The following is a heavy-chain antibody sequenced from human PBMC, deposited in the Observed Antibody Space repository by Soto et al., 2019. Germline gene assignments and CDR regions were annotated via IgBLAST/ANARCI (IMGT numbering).Heavy chain of an antibody. CDR2: IKTRIDSATT. D-gene: IGHD5-12*01. CDR3: TTEDPSWLRGLEY. CDR1: GASFTNAW. V-gene: IGHV3-15*01. J-gene: IGHJ4*02. Sequence: EVQLVESGGGLVKPGESLRLSCEASGASFTNAWMNWVRQAPGKGLEWVGRIKTRIDSATTDYAAPVKGRSTISRDDSKNTLYLQMDSLKTEDTAVYYCTTEDPSWLRGLEYWGQGTLVTVPS.